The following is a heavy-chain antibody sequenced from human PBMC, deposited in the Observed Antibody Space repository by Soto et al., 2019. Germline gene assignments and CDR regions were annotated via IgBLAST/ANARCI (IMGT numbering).Heavy chain of an antibody. J-gene: IGHJ5*02. CDR2: LYYSGST. Sequence: QVHLQESGPGLVKPSGTLSLTCGVSGGSISSINWWSWVRQTPGKGLEWIGELYYSGSTNYNPSLTSRVTMSIDKAKNQFFPNSTSVTATDTALYYCARSSGVSATNWFDAWGQGTLVTVYS. V-gene: IGHV4-4*02. D-gene: IGHD3-10*01. CDR3: ARSSGVSATNWFDA. CDR1: GGSISSINW.